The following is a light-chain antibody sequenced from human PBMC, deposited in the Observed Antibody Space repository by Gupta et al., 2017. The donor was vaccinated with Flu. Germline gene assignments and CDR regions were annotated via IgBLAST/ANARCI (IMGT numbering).Light chain of an antibody. V-gene: IGKV3-15*01. J-gene: IGKJ1*01. Sequence: EIVMTQSPATLSVSPGEGVTLSCRASQSISSNLAWYQQKAGLAPRLLIYGASTRATDIPARFSGSGSGTDFTLTISSLQSEDFAVYYCQQYNNLPPWTFGQGTKVEIK. CDR2: GAS. CDR1: QSISSN. CDR3: QQYNNLPPWT.